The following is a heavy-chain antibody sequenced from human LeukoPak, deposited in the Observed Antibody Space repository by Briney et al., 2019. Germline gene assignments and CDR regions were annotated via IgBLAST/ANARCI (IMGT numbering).Heavy chain of an antibody. CDR3: ARDNWNYPGINWFDP. CDR1: GGSFSGYY. CDR2: INHSGST. V-gene: IGHV4-34*01. D-gene: IGHD1-7*01. Sequence: PSETLSLTCAVYGGSFSGYYWSWIRQPPGKGLEWIGEINHSGSTNYNPSLKGRVTISVDTSKNQFSPKLSSVTAADTAVYYCARDNWNYPGINWFDPWGQGTLVTVSS. J-gene: IGHJ5*02.